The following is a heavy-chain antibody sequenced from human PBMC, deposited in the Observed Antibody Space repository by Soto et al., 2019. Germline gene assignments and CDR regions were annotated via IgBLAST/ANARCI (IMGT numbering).Heavy chain of an antibody. CDR2: IDPSDSYT. CDR1: GYSFTSYW. V-gene: IGHV5-10-1*01. Sequence: PGESLKISCKGSGYSFTSYWITWVRQMPGKGLERMGRIDPSDSYTKYSPSFQGHVTISADKSIITAYLQWSSLKASDTAMYYCARHEKGGTAYYYYGMDVWGQGTTVTVSS. D-gene: IGHD1-7*01. CDR3: ARHEKGGTAYYYYGMDV. J-gene: IGHJ6*02.